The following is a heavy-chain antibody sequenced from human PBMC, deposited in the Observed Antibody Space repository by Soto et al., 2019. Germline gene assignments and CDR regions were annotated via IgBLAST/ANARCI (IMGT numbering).Heavy chain of an antibody. Sequence: GGSLRLSCAASGFTFSSYAMSWVRQAPGKGLEWVSAISGSGGSTYYADSVKGRFTISRDNSKNTLYLQMNSLRAEDTAVYYCAKEEYSSSHLTRNFDYWGQGTLVTVSS. D-gene: IGHD6-6*01. CDR3: AKEEYSSSHLTRNFDY. J-gene: IGHJ4*02. CDR1: GFTFSSYA. V-gene: IGHV3-23*01. CDR2: ISGSGGST.